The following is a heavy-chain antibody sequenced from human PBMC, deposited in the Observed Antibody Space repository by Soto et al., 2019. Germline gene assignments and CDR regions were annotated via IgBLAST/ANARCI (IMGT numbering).Heavy chain of an antibody. D-gene: IGHD2-15*01. Sequence: GASVKVSCKASGYTFTSYGISWVRQAPGQGLEWMGWISAYNGNTNYAQKLQGRVTMTTDTSMSTAYMELRSLRSDDTAVFYCARETRYCSGGSCSRWFDPWGQGTLVTVSS. CDR1: GYTFTSYG. CDR2: ISAYNGNT. V-gene: IGHV1-18*01. J-gene: IGHJ5*02. CDR3: ARETRYCSGGSCSRWFDP.